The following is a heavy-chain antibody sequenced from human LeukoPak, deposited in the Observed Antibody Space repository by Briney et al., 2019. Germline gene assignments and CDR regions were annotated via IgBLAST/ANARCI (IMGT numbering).Heavy chain of an antibody. D-gene: IGHD4-17*01. CDR2: IIPIFGTA. CDR1: GGTFSSYA. V-gene: IGHV1-69*05. J-gene: IGHJ5*02. CDR3: ARQYYGDYEYNWFDP. Sequence: GASVKVSCKASGGTFSSYAISWVRQAPGQGLEWMGGIIPIFGTANYAQKLQGRVTMTTDTSTSTAYMELRSLRSDDTAVYYCARQYYGDYEYNWFDPWGQGTLVTVSS.